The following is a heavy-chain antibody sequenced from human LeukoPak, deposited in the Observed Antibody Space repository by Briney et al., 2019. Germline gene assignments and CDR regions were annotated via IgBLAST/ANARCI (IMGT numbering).Heavy chain of an antibody. D-gene: IGHD3-22*01. CDR3: ASHSYYYDSSGYYGGDYFDY. J-gene: IGHJ4*02. V-gene: IGHV4-34*01. Sequence: SETLSLTCAVYGGSFSGYYWSWIRQPPGKGLEWIGEINHSGSTNYNPSLRSRVTISVDTSKNQFSLKLSSVTAADTAVYYCASHSYYYDSSGYYGGDYFDYWGQGTLVTVSS. CDR2: INHSGST. CDR1: GGSFSGYY.